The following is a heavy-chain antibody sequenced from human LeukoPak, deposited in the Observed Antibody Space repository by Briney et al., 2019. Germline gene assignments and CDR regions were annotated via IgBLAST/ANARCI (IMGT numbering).Heavy chain of an antibody. V-gene: IGHV4-59*11. J-gene: IGHJ6*03. CDR3: ARDRAFSGCSSTSCYSYYYYYMDV. CDR2: IYYSGST. Sequence: SETLSLTCTVSGGSISSHYWSWIRQPPGKGLEWIGYIYYSGSTNYNPSLKSRVTISVDTSKNQFSLKLSSVTAADPAVYYCARDRAFSGCSSTSCYSYYYYYMDVWGKGTTVTVSS. D-gene: IGHD2-2*02. CDR1: GGSISSHY.